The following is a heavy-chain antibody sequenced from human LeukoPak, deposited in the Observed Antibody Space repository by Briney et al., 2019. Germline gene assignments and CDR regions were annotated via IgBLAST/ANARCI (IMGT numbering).Heavy chain of an antibody. V-gene: IGHV4-39*01. Sequence: PSETLSLACTVSGGSISSSSYYWGWIRQPPGKGLEWLGSIYYSGSTYYNPSLKSRVTISVDTSKNQFSLKLSSVTAADTAVYYCARHGRRTSAAYYYYYGMDVWGQGTTVTVSS. CDR2: IYYSGST. D-gene: IGHD2-15*01. CDR1: GGSISSSSYY. J-gene: IGHJ6*02. CDR3: ARHGRRTSAAYYYYYGMDV.